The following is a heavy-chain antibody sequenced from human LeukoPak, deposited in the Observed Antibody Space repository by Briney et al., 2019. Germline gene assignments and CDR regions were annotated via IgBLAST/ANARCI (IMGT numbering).Heavy chain of an antibody. CDR1: GFTFSSYA. CDR3: AKDPDSSSDNWFDP. J-gene: IGHJ5*02. Sequence: GGSLRLSCAASGFTFSSYAMSWVRQAPGKGLEWVSAISGSGGSTYYADSVKGRFTISRDNSKNTLYLQMNSLRAEDTAAYYCAKDPDSSSDNWFDPWGQGTLVTVSS. CDR2: ISGSGGST. V-gene: IGHV3-23*01. D-gene: IGHD6-13*01.